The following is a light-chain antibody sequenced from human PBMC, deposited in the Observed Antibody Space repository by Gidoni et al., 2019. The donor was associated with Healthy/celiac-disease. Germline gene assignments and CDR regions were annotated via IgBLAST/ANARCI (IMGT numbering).Light chain of an antibody. J-gene: IGKJ5*01. V-gene: IGKV1-33*01. Sequence: DIQMTQSPSSLSASVGDRVTLTCQASQDISNYLNWYQQKPGKAPKLLIYDASNLETGVPSRFSGSGSGTDFTFTISSLQPEDIATYYCQQYDNLPPARTFGQGTRLEIK. CDR3: QQYDNLPPART. CDR1: QDISNY. CDR2: DAS.